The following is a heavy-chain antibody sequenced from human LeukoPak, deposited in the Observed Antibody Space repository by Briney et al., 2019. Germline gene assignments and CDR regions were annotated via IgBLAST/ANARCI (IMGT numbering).Heavy chain of an antibody. CDR1: GFTFSSYS. Sequence: GGSLRLSCAASGFTFSSYSMNWVRQAPGKGLEWVAFIRYDGSNKYYADSVKGRFTISRDNSKNTLYLQMNSLRAEDTAVYYCAKSTSMDYYYYYMDVWGKGTTVTVSS. D-gene: IGHD5-18*01. CDR2: IRYDGSNK. V-gene: IGHV3-30*02. J-gene: IGHJ6*03. CDR3: AKSTSMDYYYYYMDV.